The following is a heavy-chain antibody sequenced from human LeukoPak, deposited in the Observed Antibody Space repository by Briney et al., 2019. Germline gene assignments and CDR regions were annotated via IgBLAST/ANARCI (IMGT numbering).Heavy chain of an antibody. D-gene: IGHD6-13*01. CDR1: GGSFSGYY. CDR2: INHSGST. CDR3: ARDARAYSSSSYYFDY. J-gene: IGHJ4*02. Sequence: SETLSLTCAVYGGSFSGYYWSWIRQPPGKGLEWIGEINHSGSTNYNPSLKSRVTISVDTSKNQFSLKLSSVTAADTAVYYCARDARAYSSSSYYFDYWGPGTLVTVSS. V-gene: IGHV4-34*01.